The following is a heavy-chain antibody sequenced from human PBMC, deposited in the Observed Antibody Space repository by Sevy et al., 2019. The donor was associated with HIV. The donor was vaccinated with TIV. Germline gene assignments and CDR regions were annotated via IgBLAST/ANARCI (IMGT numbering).Heavy chain of an antibody. CDR2: IKQGGSRK. J-gene: IGHJ6*02. Sequence: GGSLRLSCAASGFTFSDYGMSWVRQAPGKGLEWVANIKQGGSRKYYVASVKGRFTISRDNAKTSLYLQMNSLRAEDTAVYYCARDCCSASCHWCLDDWGQGTTVTVSS. V-gene: IGHV3-7*03. D-gene: IGHD2-15*01. CDR3: ARDCCSASCHWCLDD. CDR1: GFTFSDYG.